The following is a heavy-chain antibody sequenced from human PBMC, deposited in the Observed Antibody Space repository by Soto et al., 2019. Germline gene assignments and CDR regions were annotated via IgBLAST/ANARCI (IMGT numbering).Heavy chain of an antibody. J-gene: IGHJ4*01. Sequence: AAVKVSCEASGFTFVTSAVQWVRQARGQHLEWIGWIVVGSGNTNYAQKFQERVTITRDMSTNTAYMKLSSLRSEDTAVYYCAADPYCGGHCYFDFCGQRTIVSVS. CDR1: GFTFVTSA. CDR2: IVVGSGNT. CDR3: AADPYCGGHCYFDF. D-gene: IGHD2-21*02. V-gene: IGHV1-58*01.